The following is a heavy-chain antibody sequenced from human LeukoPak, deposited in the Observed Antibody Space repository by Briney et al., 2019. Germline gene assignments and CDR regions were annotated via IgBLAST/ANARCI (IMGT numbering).Heavy chain of an antibody. D-gene: IGHD3-22*01. Sequence: GGSLRLSCAASGFTFSSYAMSWVRQAPGKGLEWVSAISGSGGSTYYADSVKGRFTISRDNSKDTLYLQMNSLRAEDTAVYYCAKAHYYDSSGTFDYWGQGTLVTVSS. J-gene: IGHJ4*02. CDR1: GFTFSSYA. CDR2: ISGSGGST. CDR3: AKAHYYDSSGTFDY. V-gene: IGHV3-23*01.